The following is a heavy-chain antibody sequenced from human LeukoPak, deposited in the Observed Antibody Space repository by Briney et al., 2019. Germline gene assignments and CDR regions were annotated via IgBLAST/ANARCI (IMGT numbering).Heavy chain of an antibody. CDR2: INPSGGST. J-gene: IGHJ6*02. CDR3: ARVGATTVAAGTADNGLDV. V-gene: IGHV1-46*01. D-gene: IGHD4-11*01. CDR1: GYTFTSYY. Sequence: GASVTVSCKASGYTFTSYYMHWVRQAPGQGLEWMGIINPSGGSTNYAQKFQGRVTMTRDTSTSTVYMELSSLKSEDTAVYYCARVGATTVAAGTADNGLDVWGQGTTVTVSS.